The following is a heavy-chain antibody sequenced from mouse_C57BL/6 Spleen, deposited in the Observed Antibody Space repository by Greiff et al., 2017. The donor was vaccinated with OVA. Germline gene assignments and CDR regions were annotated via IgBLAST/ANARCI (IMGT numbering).Heavy chain of an antibody. CDR3: VRQPAYMYYFDY. CDR1: GFSFNTYA. Sequence: DVMLVESGGGLVQPKGSLKLSCAASGFSFNTYAMNWVRQAPGKGLEWVARIRSKSNNYATYYADSVKDRFTISRDDSESMLYLQMNNLKTEDTAMYYCVRQPAYMYYFDYWGQGTTLTVSS. V-gene: IGHV10-1*01. J-gene: IGHJ2*01. CDR2: IRSKSNNYAT.